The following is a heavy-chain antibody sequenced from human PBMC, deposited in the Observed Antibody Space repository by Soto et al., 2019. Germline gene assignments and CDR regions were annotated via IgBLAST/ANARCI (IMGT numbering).Heavy chain of an antibody. CDR3: ARITMVRGVKYSYGMDV. D-gene: IGHD3-10*01. CDR2: IDPSDSYT. CDR1: GYSFTSYW. V-gene: IGHV5-10-1*01. Sequence: PGESLKISCKGSGYSFTSYWISWVRQMPGKGLEWMGRIDPSDSYTNYSPSFQGHVTISADKSISTAYLQWSSLKASDTAMYYCARITMVRGVKYSYGMDVWGQGTTVTVSS. J-gene: IGHJ6*02.